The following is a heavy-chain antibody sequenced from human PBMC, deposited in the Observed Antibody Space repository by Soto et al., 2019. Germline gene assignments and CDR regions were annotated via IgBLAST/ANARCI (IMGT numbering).Heavy chain of an antibody. Sequence: ESGGGVVQPGRSLRLSCAASGFTFSSYAMHWVRQAPGKGLEWVAVISYDGSNKHYADSVKGRFTISRDNSKNTLYLQMNSLRAEDTAVYYCAREGWDSSGWQPGYFDLWGRGTLVTVSS. CDR2: ISYDGSNK. V-gene: IGHV3-30-3*01. D-gene: IGHD6-19*01. J-gene: IGHJ2*01. CDR1: GFTFSSYA. CDR3: AREGWDSSGWQPGYFDL.